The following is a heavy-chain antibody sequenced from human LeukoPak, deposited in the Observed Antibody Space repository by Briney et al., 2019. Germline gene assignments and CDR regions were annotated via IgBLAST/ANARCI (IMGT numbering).Heavy chain of an antibody. J-gene: IGHJ4*02. CDR1: GFTFSSYS. CDR3: ARDVVATADY. V-gene: IGHV3-21*01. Sequence: PRGSLRLSCAASGFTFSSYSMNWVRQAPGKGLEWVSSISSSSSYIYYADSVKGRFTISRDNAKNSLYLQMNSLRAEDTAVYYCARDVVATADYWGQGTLVTVSS. CDR2: ISSSSSYI. D-gene: IGHD5-12*01.